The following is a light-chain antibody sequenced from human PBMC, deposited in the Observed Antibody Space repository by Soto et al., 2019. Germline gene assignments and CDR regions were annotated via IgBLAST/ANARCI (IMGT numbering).Light chain of an antibody. CDR2: KAS. Sequence: DIQMTQSPSTLSASVGERATITCRASQSITTWLAWYQQKPGKAPKVLIYKASSLEGGVPSRFSGSGSGTEFNITISSLQPDDFATYYCQQYNTYPLTFGGGTK. CDR3: QQYNTYPLT. J-gene: IGKJ4*01. CDR1: QSITTW. V-gene: IGKV1-5*03.